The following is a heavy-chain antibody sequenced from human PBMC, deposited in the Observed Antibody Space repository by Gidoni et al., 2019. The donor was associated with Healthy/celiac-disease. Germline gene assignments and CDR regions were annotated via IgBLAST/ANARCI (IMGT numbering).Heavy chain of an antibody. V-gene: IGHV1-69*01. CDR2: IIPIFGTA. Sequence: QVQLVQSGAEVKKPGSSVKVSCKASGGTFSSYAISWVRQAPGQGLEWMGGIIPIFGTANYAQKFQGRVTITADESTSTAYMELSSLRSEDTAVYYCARDPHFNYYDSSGLIGGFDYWGQGTLVTVSS. CDR3: ARDPHFNYYDSSGLIGGFDY. CDR1: GGTFSSYA. J-gene: IGHJ4*02. D-gene: IGHD3-22*01.